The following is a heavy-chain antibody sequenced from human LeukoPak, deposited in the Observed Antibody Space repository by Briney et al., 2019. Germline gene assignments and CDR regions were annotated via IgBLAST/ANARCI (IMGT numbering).Heavy chain of an antibody. CDR1: GFTFSSYA. CDR3: AKEPAYYYDSSGYLDY. J-gene: IGHJ4*02. V-gene: IGHV3-23*01. CDR2: ISGSGGST. Sequence: HPGGSLRLSCAASGFTFSSYAMSWVRQAPGKGLEWVSAISGSGGSTYYADSVKGRFTISRDNSKNTLYLQMNSLRAEDTAVYYCAKEPAYYYDSSGYLDYWGQGTLVTVSS. D-gene: IGHD3-22*01.